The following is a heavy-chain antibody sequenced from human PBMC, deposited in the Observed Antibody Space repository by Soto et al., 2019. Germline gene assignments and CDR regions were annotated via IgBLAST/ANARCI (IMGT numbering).Heavy chain of an antibody. Sequence: PGGSLRLSCAASGFTFSDYNMNWVRQAPGKGLEWVSSISTTGSYIFYADSLKGRFTISRDNAKNSLYLQMNSLRAEDTAVYYCARDLVAMVGSCDYWGQGTRVTVSS. CDR3: ARDLVAMVGSCDY. CDR1: GFTFSDYN. CDR2: ISTTGSYI. V-gene: IGHV3-21*01. J-gene: IGHJ4*02. D-gene: IGHD5-18*01.